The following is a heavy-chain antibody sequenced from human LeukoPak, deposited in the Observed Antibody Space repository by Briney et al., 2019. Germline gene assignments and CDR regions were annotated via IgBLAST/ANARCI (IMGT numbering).Heavy chain of an antibody. CDR2: ISSGGGT. CDR1: GFTVSSNY. D-gene: IGHD5-24*01. Sequence: PGGSLRLSCAASGFTVSSNYMSWVRQAPGKGLEWVSLISSGGGTYYADSVKGRFTISRDNSKSMVYLQMNSLRADDTAVYYCAREEMAVSGYFGYWGQGILVTVSS. CDR3: AREEMAVSGYFGY. V-gene: IGHV3-53*01. J-gene: IGHJ4*02.